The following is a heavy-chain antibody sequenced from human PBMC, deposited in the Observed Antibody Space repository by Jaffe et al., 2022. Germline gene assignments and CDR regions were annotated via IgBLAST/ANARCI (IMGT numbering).Heavy chain of an antibody. CDR3: AREAESGRLRFLEWSSSYYYYYYMDV. J-gene: IGHJ6*03. D-gene: IGHD3-3*01. CDR1: GFTFSSYS. Sequence: EVQLVESGGGLVKPGGSLRLSCAASGFTFSSYSMNWVRQAPGKGLEWVSSISSSSSYIYYADSVKGRFTISRDNAKNSLYLQMNSLRAEDTAVYYCAREAESGRLRFLEWSSSYYYYYYMDVWGKGTTVTVSS. CDR2: ISSSSSYI. V-gene: IGHV3-21*01.